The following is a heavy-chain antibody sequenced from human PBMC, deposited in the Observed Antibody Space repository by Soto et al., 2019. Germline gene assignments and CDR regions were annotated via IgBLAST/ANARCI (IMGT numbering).Heavy chain of an antibody. CDR1: GFTFSSYG. CDR2: IWYDGSNK. D-gene: IGHD1-7*01. V-gene: IGHV3-33*01. Sequence: QVQLVESGGGVVQPGRSLRLSCAASGFTFSSYGMHGVRQAPGKGLEWVAVIWYDGSNKYYADSVKGRFTISRDNSKNTLYLQMNSLRAEDTAVYYCARLPHDSELGYYYYGMDVWGQGTTVTVSS. CDR3: ARLPHDSELGYYYYGMDV. J-gene: IGHJ6*02.